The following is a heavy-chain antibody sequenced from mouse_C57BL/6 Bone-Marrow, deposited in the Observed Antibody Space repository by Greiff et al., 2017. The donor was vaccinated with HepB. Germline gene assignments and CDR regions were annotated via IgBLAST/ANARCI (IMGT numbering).Heavy chain of an antibody. Sequence: EVQLQQSGPELVKPGASVKISCKASGYSFTGYYMNWVKQSPEKSLEWIGEINPSTGGTTYNQKFKAKATLTVDKSSSTAYMQLKSLTSEDSAVYYCAREDYYGSSHCAFDYWGQGTSVTVSS. V-gene: IGHV1-42*01. D-gene: IGHD1-1*01. J-gene: IGHJ4*01. CDR3: AREDYYGSSHCAFDY. CDR2: INPSTGGT. CDR1: GYSFTGYY.